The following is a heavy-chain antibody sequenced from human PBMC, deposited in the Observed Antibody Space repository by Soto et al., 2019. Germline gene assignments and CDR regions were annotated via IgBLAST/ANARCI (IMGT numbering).Heavy chain of an antibody. V-gene: IGHV3-33*01. J-gene: IGHJ4*02. CDR1: GFTFSSYG. CDR2: IWYDGSNK. CDR3: AREVEYDILTGYFDY. D-gene: IGHD3-9*01. Sequence: GGSLRLSCAASGFTFSSYGMHWVRQAPGKGLEWVAVIWYDGSNKYYADSVKGRFTISRDNSKNTLYLQMNSLRAEDTAVYYCAREVEYDILTGYFDYWGQGTLVTVSS.